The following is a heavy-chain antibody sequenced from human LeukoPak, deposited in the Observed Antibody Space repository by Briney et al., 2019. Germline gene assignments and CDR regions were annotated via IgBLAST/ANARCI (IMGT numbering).Heavy chain of an antibody. Sequence: ASVKVSCKASGYTFTGYYMHWVRQAPGQGLEWMGWINPNSGGTNYAQKFQGRVTMTRDTSISTAYMELSRLRSDDTAVYYCARGSGYEQGNFDYWGQGTLVSVSS. CDR3: ARGSGYEQGNFDY. CDR2: INPNSGGT. J-gene: IGHJ4*02. CDR1: GYTFTGYY. D-gene: IGHD5-12*01. V-gene: IGHV1-2*02.